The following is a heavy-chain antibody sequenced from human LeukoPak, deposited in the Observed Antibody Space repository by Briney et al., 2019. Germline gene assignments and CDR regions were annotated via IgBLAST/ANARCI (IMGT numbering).Heavy chain of an antibody. CDR2: TSWNSGTI. D-gene: IGHD6-19*01. J-gene: IGHJ4*02. V-gene: IGHV3-9*03. CDR3: AKDSRPRFDTSGWYSFDY. Sequence: GVSLRLSCAASGFTFDDYAMHWVRQAPGKGLEWVAGTSWNSGTIAYGDSVKGRFTISRDNAKDSLWLQMNSLRAEDMALYYCAKDSRPRFDTSGWYSFDYWGRGTLVTVSS. CDR1: GFTFDDYA.